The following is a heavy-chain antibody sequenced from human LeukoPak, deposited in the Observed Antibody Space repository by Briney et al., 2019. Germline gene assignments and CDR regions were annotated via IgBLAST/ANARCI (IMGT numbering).Heavy chain of an antibody. J-gene: IGHJ3*02. D-gene: IGHD2-15*01. Sequence: GESLRLSCAASGFTVSSNYMSWVRQAPGKGLEWVSSISSSSSYIYYADSVKGRFTISRDKSKNTLYLQMNSLRAEDTALYYCAREMYCSGGSCYGDAFDIWGQGTMVTVSS. CDR1: GFTVSSNY. CDR2: ISSSSSYI. V-gene: IGHV3-21*01. CDR3: AREMYCSGGSCYGDAFDI.